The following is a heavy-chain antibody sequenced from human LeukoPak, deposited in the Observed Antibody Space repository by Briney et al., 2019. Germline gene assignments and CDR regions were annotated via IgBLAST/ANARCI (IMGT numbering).Heavy chain of an antibody. J-gene: IGHJ4*02. D-gene: IGHD3-22*01. CDR2: ICASGGST. V-gene: IGHV3-23*01. Sequence: PGGSLRLSCAASGFTFSSYAMSWVRQAPGKGLEWVSAICASGGSTYYADSVKGRFTISRDNFKNTLYLQMNSLRAEDTAVYYCAKDGVVVPTVIVVVAYFDYWGQGTLVTVSS. CDR3: AKDGVVVPTVIVVVAYFDY. CDR1: GFTFSSYA.